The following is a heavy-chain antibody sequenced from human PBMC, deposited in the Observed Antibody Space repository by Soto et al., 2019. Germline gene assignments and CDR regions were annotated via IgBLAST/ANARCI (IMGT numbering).Heavy chain of an antibody. J-gene: IGHJ5*01. CDR2: INHSGSS. D-gene: IGHD6-13*01. V-gene: IGHV4-34*01. Sequence: SETLSLTCAVYGGSFSGYYWSCIRQPPGKGLEWIGEINHSGSSNYNPSLKSRVTISVDTSKNQLSLKMSSVTAEDTAVGYCARGRRSRSWYRGNWFDSWGQGTLVTVYS. CDR3: ARGRRSRSWYRGNWFDS. CDR1: GGSFSGYY.